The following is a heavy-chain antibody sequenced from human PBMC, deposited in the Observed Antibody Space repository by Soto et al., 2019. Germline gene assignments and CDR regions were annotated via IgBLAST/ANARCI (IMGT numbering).Heavy chain of an antibody. V-gene: IGHV3-30*18. CDR3: AKPLGEGPHYYFYMDV. CDR2: ISFDGSNK. CDR1: GFTFSNFA. Sequence: QVHLVESGGGVVQPGRSLRLSCAASGFTFSNFAMHWVRQAPGKGLEWVALISFDGSNKYYADSVKGRFTISRDKSTNTLYLKMNTLRADDSAVYYCAKPLGEGPHYYFYMDVWGKGTTVTVSS. J-gene: IGHJ6*03.